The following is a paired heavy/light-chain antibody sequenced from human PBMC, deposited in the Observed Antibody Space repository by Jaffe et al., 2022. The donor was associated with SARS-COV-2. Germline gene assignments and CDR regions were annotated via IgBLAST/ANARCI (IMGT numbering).Heavy chain of an antibody. CDR1: GFTFSSYA. J-gene: IGHJ3*02. D-gene: IGHD2-15*01. Sequence: QVHLVDSGGGVVQPGRSLRLSCAASGFTFSSYAMHWVRQAPGTGLEWVAVIAYDGSKKYYAESVKGRFTISRDNSKNTLDLQMNSLRPEDTAVYYCARDPYLQCSGDTCYSTYGFDIWGQGTMVTVSS. CDR3: ARDPYLQCSGDTCYSTYGFDI. V-gene: IGHV3-30*04. CDR2: IAYDGSKK.
Light chain of an antibody. V-gene: IGKV3-20*01. CDR3: QQYGSSPYT. J-gene: IGKJ2*01. CDR1: QSVSSSS. CDR2: AAS. Sequence: EIVLTQSPGTLSLSPGERATLSCRASQSVSSSSFAWYQQKTGQAPRRLIYAASSRATGIPDRFSGSGSGTDFTLTISRLEPEDFAVYYCQQYGSSPYTFGQGTKLEIK.